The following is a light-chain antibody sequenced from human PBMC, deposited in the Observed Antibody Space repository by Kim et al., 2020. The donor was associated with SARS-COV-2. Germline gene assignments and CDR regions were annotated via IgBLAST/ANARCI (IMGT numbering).Light chain of an antibody. Sequence: EIVMTQSPATLSVPPGERAALSCKSSQNVGTKLAWYQQKPGQAPRLLIYDASTRASGIPDRFFGSGSGTEFTLIIGRLQSEDFALDYCQQYHNWPPITFGQGTRLEIK. CDR2: DAS. V-gene: IGKV3-15*01. J-gene: IGKJ5*01. CDR3: QQYHNWPPIT. CDR1: QNVGTK.